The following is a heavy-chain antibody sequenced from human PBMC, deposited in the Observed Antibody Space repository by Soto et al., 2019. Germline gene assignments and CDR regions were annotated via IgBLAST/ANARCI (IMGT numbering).Heavy chain of an antibody. CDR2: IYHSGST. CDR1: GGSISSSNW. V-gene: IGHV4-4*02. Sequence: SETLSLTCAVSGGSISSSNWWSWVRQPPGKGREWVGEIYHSGSTNYNPSLKRRVTISGDKSKNQFSLKLSSVTAAGTGVYYGARDLGQQQLDYYYGMDVWGQGTTVTVSS. D-gene: IGHD6-13*01. CDR3: ARDLGQQQLDYYYGMDV. J-gene: IGHJ6*02.